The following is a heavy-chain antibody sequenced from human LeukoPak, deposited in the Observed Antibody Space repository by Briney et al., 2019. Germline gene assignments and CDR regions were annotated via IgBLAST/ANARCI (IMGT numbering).Heavy chain of an antibody. V-gene: IGHV5-51*01. J-gene: IGHJ3*02. D-gene: IGHD3-10*01. CDR1: GYIFTNYW. CDR2: IYPGDSDT. Sequence: GESLKISCKGSGYIFTNYWIGWVRQMPGKGLEWMGVIYPGDSDTRYSPSFQGQVTISADKSINTAYLQWGSLKASDTAMYYCARHGLGSFYRNAFGIWGQGTMVTVSS. CDR3: ARHGLGSFYRNAFGI.